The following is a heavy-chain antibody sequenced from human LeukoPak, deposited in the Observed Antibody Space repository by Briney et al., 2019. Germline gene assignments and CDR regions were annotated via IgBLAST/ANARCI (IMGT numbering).Heavy chain of an antibody. CDR3: AKSSSSWYVQYFQH. Sequence: GGSLRLSCAASGFTFSSYGMSWVRQAPGKGLEWVSAISGSGGSTYYADSVKGRFTISRDNSKNTLYLQMNSLRAEDTAVYYCAKSSSSWYVQYFQHWGQGTLVTVSS. V-gene: IGHV3-23*01. CDR1: GFTFSSYG. J-gene: IGHJ1*01. D-gene: IGHD6-13*01. CDR2: ISGSGGST.